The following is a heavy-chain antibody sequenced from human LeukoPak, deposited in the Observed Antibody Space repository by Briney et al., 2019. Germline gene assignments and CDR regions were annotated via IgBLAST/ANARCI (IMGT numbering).Heavy chain of an antibody. CDR2: IYYSGST. J-gene: IGHJ4*02. CDR3: ARVSGGGYSGSVDY. D-gene: IGHD1-26*01. CDR1: GGSISSYY. Sequence: KTSETLSLTCTVSGGSISSYYWSWIRQPPGKGLEWIGYIYYSGSTNYNPSLKSRVTISVDTSKNQFSLKLSSVTAADTAVYYCARVSGGGYSGSVDYWGQGTLVTVSS. V-gene: IGHV4-59*01.